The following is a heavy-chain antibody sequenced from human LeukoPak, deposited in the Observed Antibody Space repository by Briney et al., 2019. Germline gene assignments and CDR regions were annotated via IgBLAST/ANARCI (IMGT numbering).Heavy chain of an antibody. CDR1: GFTFQNAW. Sequence: GGSLRLSCAASGFTFQNAWMTWVRQAPGKGLEWVGRVKSKTDGGTTDYAVPVTGRFAISRDDSKNTVYLEMNSLKTEDTAVYYCATVGENRSGYYYWGQGTLVTVSS. CDR3: ATVGENRSGYYY. D-gene: IGHD6-19*01. CDR2: VKSKTDGGTT. V-gene: IGHV3-15*07. J-gene: IGHJ4*02.